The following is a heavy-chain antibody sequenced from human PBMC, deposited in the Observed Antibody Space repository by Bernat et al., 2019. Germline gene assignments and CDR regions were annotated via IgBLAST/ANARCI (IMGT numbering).Heavy chain of an antibody. V-gene: IGHV3-30*01. Sequence: QVQLVESGGGVVQPGRSLRLSCAASGFTFSSYAMHWVRQAPGKGLEWVAVISYDGSNKYYADSVKGRFTISRDNSKNTLYLQMNSLRAEDTAVYYCARVGYSGYGGAFDIWGQGTMVTVSS. CDR1: GFTFSSYA. J-gene: IGHJ3*02. D-gene: IGHD5-12*01. CDR3: ARVGYSGYGGAFDI. CDR2: ISYDGSNK.